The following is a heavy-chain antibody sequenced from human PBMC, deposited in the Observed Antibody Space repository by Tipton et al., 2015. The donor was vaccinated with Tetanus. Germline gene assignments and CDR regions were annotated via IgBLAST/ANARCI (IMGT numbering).Heavy chain of an antibody. J-gene: IGHJ5*02. V-gene: IGHV1-18*01. Sequence: QLVQSGAEVKKPGASVKVSCKASGYTFTHYGVNWVRQAPGQGLEWMGWISPFNENVNYAEKFQGRLTMTTDRSTATVYMELRSRRSADTAVYYCSGGGGVRAPQYFDDCGRGTLIIVSS. D-gene: IGHD3-16*01. CDR3: SGGGGVRAPQYFDD. CDR2: ISPFNENV. CDR1: GYTFTHYG.